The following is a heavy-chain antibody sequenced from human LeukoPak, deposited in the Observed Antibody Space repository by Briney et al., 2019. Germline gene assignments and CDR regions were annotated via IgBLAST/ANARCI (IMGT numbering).Heavy chain of an antibody. J-gene: IGHJ4*02. CDR2: IYTSGST. CDR1: GGSISSSSYY. Sequence: SETLSLTCTVSGGSISSSSYYWSWIRQPAGKGLEWIGRIYTSGSTNYNPSLKSRVTISVDTSKNQFSLKLSSVTAADTAVYYCASLAAGRGVGFDYWGQGTLVTVSS. D-gene: IGHD6-13*01. V-gene: IGHV4-61*02. CDR3: ASLAAGRGVGFDY.